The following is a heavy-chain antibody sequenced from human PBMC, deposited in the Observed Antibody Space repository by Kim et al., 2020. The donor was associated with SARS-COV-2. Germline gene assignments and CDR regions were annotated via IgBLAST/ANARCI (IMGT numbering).Heavy chain of an antibody. D-gene: IGHD3-16*01. Sequence: GSLRLSCATSGFTFSAYDMNWVRRAPGKGLEWLSFITKSSTTIYYANSVKGRFTISRGNAKNSLYLQMNSLRDEGSDLYYCVRDRMGGAFDIWGQGTMV. CDR1: GFTFSAYD. CDR3: VRDRMGGAFDI. CDR2: ITKSSTTI. V-gene: IGHV3-48*02. J-gene: IGHJ3*02.